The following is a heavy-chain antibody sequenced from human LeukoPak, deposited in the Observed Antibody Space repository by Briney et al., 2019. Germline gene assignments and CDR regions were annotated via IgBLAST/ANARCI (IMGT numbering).Heavy chain of an antibody. Sequence: SETLSLTCTVSGGSISSYYWSWIRQPAGKGLEWIGRIYTTGGTNYNPSLKSRVTISIDKSKNQFSLKLGSVTAADTAVYYCARGDTVATGLYDYWGQGTLVTVSS. CDR2: IYTTGGT. CDR1: GGSISSYY. CDR3: ARGDTVATGLYDY. D-gene: IGHD5-12*01. V-gene: IGHV4-4*07. J-gene: IGHJ4*02.